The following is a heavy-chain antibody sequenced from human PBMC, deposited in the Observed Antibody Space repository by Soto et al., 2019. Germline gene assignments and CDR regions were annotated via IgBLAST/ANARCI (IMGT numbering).Heavy chain of an antibody. J-gene: IGHJ4*02. CDR2: IYYSGST. D-gene: IGHD3-10*01. V-gene: IGHV4-31*03. CDR3: ARSFDGSGPNPWAY. CDR1: GGSISSGGYY. Sequence: SETLSLTCTVSGGSISSGGYYWSWIRQHPGKGLEWIGYIYYSGSTYYNPSLKSRVTISVDTSKNQFSLKLSSVTAADTAVYYCARSFDGSGPNPWAYWGQGTLVTVSS.